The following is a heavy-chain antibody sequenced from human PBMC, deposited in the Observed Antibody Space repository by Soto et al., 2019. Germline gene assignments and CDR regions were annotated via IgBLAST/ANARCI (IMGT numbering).Heavy chain of an antibody. J-gene: IGHJ4*02. CDR1: GFTFSSYA. CDR2: ISGSGGST. CDR3: AKKEGVTGTTDY. Sequence: EVQLLASGVGLVQPGGSLRLSCAASGFTFSSYAMSWVRQAPGKGLEWVSAISGSGGSTYYADSVKGRFTISRDNSKNTLDLQMNSMRAEDTAVYYGAKKEGVTGTTDYWGQGTLVTVSS. D-gene: IGHD1-7*01. V-gene: IGHV3-23*01.